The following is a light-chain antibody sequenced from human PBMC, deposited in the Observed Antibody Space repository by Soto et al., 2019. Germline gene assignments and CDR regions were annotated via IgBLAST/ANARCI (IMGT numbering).Light chain of an antibody. J-gene: IGKJ4*01. CDR3: QEYNNWPRLT. Sequence: EIVMTQSPATLSVSPGQRATLSCKASQSIRMNLDWYQQKPGQAPRLLMYSASTRATGVPVRFSGSGSGTEFPLTIRSLQTEEFAVYYCQEYNNWPRLTFGGGTKVEI. CDR1: QSIRMN. CDR2: SAS. V-gene: IGKV3-15*01.